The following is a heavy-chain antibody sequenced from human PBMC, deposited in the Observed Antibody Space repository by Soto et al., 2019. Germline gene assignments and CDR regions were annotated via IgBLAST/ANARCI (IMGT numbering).Heavy chain of an antibody. J-gene: IGHJ4*02. CDR1: GFTFSSYA. CDR3: AKTQDLYAVAGTGRGYFDY. CDR2: ISGSGGST. D-gene: IGHD6-19*01. V-gene: IGHV3-23*01. Sequence: EVQLLESGGGLVQPGGSLRLSCAASGFTFSSYAMSWVRQAPGKGLEWVSAISGSGGSTYYADSVKGRFTISRDNSKNKLYLQMNSLRAEDTAVYYCAKTQDLYAVAGTGRGYFDYWGQGTLVTVSS.